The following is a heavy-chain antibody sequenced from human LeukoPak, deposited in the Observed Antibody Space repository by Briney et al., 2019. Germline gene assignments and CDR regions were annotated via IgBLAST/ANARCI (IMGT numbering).Heavy chain of an antibody. CDR1: GFTFSSYA. CDR3: AKTYSSGWSTGIDDAFDI. V-gene: IGHV3-23*01. CDR2: ISGRGGRT. D-gene: IGHD6-19*01. J-gene: IGHJ3*02. Sequence: PGGSLRLSCAASGFTFSSYAMSWVRQAPGKGLEWISAISGRGGRTYYADSVKGRFTISRDESKNTLYLQMNILRAEDTAVYYCAKTYSSGWSTGIDDAFDIWGQGTMVTVSS.